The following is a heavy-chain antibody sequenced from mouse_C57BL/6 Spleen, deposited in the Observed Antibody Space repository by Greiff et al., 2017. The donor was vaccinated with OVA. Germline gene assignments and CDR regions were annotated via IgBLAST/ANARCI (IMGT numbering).Heavy chain of an antibody. J-gene: IGHJ1*03. CDR1: GYTFTSYW. D-gene: IGHD1-1*01. Sequence: VQLQQPGAELVMPGASVKLSCKASGYTFTSYWMHWVKQRPGQGLEWIGEIDPSDSYTNYNQKFKDKSTLTVDKSSSTAYMQLSSLTSEDSAVYYCARGTTVVDWYFDVWGTGTTVTVSS. V-gene: IGHV1-69*01. CDR3: ARGTTVVDWYFDV. CDR2: IDPSDSYT.